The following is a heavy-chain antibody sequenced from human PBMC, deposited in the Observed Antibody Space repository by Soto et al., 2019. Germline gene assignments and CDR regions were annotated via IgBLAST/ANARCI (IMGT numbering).Heavy chain of an antibody. CDR2: ISGSGAYT. CDR1: GFTFSTYA. Sequence: GGSLRLSCTASGFTFSTYAMNWVRQPPGKGLEWVSSISGSGAYTYYADSVQGRFTISRDNSKNTLNLQMNSLRAEDTAVYYCARDRHPYSTKYYFDYWGQGTLVTVSS. J-gene: IGHJ4*02. D-gene: IGHD2-2*01. V-gene: IGHV3-23*01. CDR3: ARDRHPYSTKYYFDY.